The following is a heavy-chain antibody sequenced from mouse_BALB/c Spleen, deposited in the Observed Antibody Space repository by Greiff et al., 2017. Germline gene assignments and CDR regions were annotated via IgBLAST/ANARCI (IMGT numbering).Heavy chain of an antibody. D-gene: IGHD2-4*01. CDR1: GYTFTDYV. V-gene: IGHV1-77*01. CDR2: IYPGSGST. CDR3: ARGGSTMITTDYAMDY. Sequence: QVQLQQSGPELVKPGASVKMSCKASGYTFTDYVISWVKQRTGQGLEWIGEIYPGSGSTYYNEKFKGKATLTADKSSNTAYMQLSSLTSEDSAVYYCARGGSTMITTDYAMDYWGQGTSVTVSS. J-gene: IGHJ4*01.